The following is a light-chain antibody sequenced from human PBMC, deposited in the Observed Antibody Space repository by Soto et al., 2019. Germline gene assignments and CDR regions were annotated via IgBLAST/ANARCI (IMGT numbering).Light chain of an antibody. CDR1: QSISSW. V-gene: IGKV1-39*01. CDR2: AAS. CDR3: QQSYRTPYP. Sequence: DIQMTQSPSSLSASVGDRVTITCRASQSISSWLAWYQQKPGKAPKLLIYAASTLQRGVSSRFSGSGSGTDFTLTIRSLQLDDFATYYCQQSYRTPYPFGQGTKVDI. J-gene: IGKJ2*01.